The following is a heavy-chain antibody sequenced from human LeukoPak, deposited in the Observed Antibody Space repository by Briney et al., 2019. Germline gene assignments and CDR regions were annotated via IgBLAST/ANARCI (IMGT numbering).Heavy chain of an antibody. CDR2: IYYSGTA. J-gene: IGHJ4*02. V-gene: IGHV4-39*01. D-gene: IGHD5-18*01. Sequence: PSETLSLTCTVSGGSISSSSHYWGWIRQPPGKGLEWIGSIYYSGTAFYNPSLKSRVTISIDTSKNQFSLNLSSVTAADTAVYYCARHGLAGQFSGYSYGKERYYFDYWGQGTLVTVSS. CDR3: ARHGLAGQFSGYSYGKERYYFDY. CDR1: GGSISSSSHY.